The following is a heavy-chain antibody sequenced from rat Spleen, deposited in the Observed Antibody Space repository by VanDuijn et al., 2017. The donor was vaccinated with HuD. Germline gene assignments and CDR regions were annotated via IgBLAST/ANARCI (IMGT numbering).Heavy chain of an antibody. J-gene: IGHJ2*01. CDR3: VRHGYTRYYFDY. CDR1: GFNFNDYW. Sequence: EVKLVESGGGLVQPGRSLKLSCAASGFNFNDYWMGWVRQAPKKGLEWVAYISSGGGGTYYPDSVQGRFTISRDNTKSTLYLQMDSLKSEDTASYYCVRHGYTRYYFDYWGQGVMVTVSS. V-gene: IGHV5-25*01. D-gene: IGHD1-9*01. CDR2: ISSGGGGT.